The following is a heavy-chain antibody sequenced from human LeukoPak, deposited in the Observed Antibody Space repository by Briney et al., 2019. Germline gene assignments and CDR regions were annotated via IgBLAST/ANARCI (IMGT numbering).Heavy chain of an antibody. J-gene: IGHJ4*02. CDR1: GGSFSGYY. Sequence: PSETLSLTCAVYGGSFSGYYWSWIRQPPGKGLEWIGEINHSGSTNYNPSLKSRVTISVDTSKNQFSLKLSSVTAADTAVYYCARVLRVGFGPQVDYWGQGTLVTVSS. CDR3: ARVLRVGFGPQVDY. D-gene: IGHD3-10*01. V-gene: IGHV4-34*01. CDR2: INHSGST.